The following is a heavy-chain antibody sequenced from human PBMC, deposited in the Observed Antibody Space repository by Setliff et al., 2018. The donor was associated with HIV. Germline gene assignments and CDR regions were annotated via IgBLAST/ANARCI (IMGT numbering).Heavy chain of an antibody. CDR2: IYPGDSDI. Sequence: GESLKISCQGPEYFFRTSWIGWVRHLPGKGLEWVGIIYPGDSDIRYSPSFQGQVTISADKAISTAYLQWSSLKASDTGMYYCARAGRGGGSYWTFDYWGQGTLVTVSS. J-gene: IGHJ4*02. V-gene: IGHV5-51*01. CDR1: EYFFRTSW. CDR3: ARAGRGGGSYWTFDY. D-gene: IGHD1-26*01.